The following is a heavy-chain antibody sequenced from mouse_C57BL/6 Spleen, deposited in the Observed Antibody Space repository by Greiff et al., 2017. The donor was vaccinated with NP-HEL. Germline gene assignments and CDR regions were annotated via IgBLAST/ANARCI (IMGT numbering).Heavy chain of an antibody. J-gene: IGHJ4*01. CDR3: AREDYSSAIDY. D-gene: IGHD1-1*01. CDR2: IYPVDGAT. V-gene: IGHV1-82*01. CDR1: GYAFSSSW. Sequence: QVQLQQSGPELVKPGASVKISCKASGYAFSSSWMHWVKQRPGKGLEWIGLIYPVDGATTYNGKFKGKATLTADKASSTAYMQLRSLTSEDSAVYFCAREDYSSAIDYCGQRASDTLSS.